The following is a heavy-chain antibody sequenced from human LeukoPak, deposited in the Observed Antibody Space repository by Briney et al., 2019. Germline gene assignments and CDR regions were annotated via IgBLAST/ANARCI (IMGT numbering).Heavy chain of an antibody. J-gene: IGHJ4*02. CDR3: AREGQLGVADY. Sequence: GASVEVSCKASEYTLTGYYMHWVRQAPGQGLEWMGWINPDSGGTNYAQKFQGRVTMTRDTSISTAYMELSSLRSEDTAVYYCAREGQLGVADYWGQGTLVTVSS. CDR1: EYTLTGYY. CDR2: INPDSGGT. D-gene: IGHD6-6*01. V-gene: IGHV1-2*02.